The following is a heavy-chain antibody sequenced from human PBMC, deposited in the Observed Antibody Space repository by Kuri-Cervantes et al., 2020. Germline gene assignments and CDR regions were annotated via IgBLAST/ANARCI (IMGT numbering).Heavy chain of an antibody. J-gene: IGHJ4*02. CDR3: ARGLWFGELPFDY. Sequence: ASVKVSCKASGYTFTSYAMNWVRQAPGQGLEWMGWISTNTGNPTYAQGFTGRFVFSLATSVSTAYLQISSLKAEDTAVYYCARGLWFGELPFDYWGQGTLVTVSS. CDR2: ISTNTGNP. V-gene: IGHV7-4-1*02. D-gene: IGHD3-10*01. CDR1: GYTFTSYA.